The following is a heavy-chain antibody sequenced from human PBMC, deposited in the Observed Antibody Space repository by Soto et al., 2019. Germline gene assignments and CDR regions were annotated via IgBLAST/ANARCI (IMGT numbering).Heavy chain of an antibody. CDR3: ARGRRVRGIMGWFDP. V-gene: IGHV1-8*01. CDR2: MNPDSGNT. CDR1: GYTFTNYD. J-gene: IGHJ5*02. Sequence: VQLVQSGAEVKKPGASVKVSCKASGYTFTNYDINWVRQATGQGLEWMGWMNPDSGNTGYAQKFQGRVTMTRDTSISTAYMELSSLASEDTAVYYCARGRRVRGIMGWFDPWGQGTLVTVSS. D-gene: IGHD3-10*01.